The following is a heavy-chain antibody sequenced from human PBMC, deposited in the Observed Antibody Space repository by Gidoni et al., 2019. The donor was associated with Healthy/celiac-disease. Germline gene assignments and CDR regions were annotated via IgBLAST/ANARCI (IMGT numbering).Heavy chain of an antibody. CDR1: GFTFSTYS. D-gene: IGHD4-17*01. J-gene: IGHJ6*02. V-gene: IGHV3-21*01. Sequence: EVQLVESGGGLVKPGGSLRLSCAALGFTFSTYSRNWVRQAPGKGLECVSSISSRSSYIYYADSVKGRFTISRDNAKNSLYLQMNSLRAEDTAVYYCAKGAMTTVTTFPYYGMDVWGQGTTVTVSS. CDR2: ISSRSSYI. CDR3: AKGAMTTVTTFPYYGMDV.